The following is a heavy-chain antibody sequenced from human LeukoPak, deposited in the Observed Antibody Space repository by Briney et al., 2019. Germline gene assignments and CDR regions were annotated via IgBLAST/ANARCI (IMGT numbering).Heavy chain of an antibody. CDR2: INHSGST. CDR3: ARSRYCSSTSCYTNWFDP. D-gene: IGHD2-2*02. CDR1: GGSFSGHY. Sequence: SETLSLTCAVYGGSFSGHYWSWIRQPPGKGLEWIGEINHSGSTNYNPSLKSRVTISVDTSKNQFSLKLSSVTAADTAVYYCARSRYCSSTSCYTNWFDPWGQGTLVTVSS. J-gene: IGHJ5*02. V-gene: IGHV4-34*01.